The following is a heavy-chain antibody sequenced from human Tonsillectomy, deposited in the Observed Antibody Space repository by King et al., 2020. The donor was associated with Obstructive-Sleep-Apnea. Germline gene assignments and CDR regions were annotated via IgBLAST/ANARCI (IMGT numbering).Heavy chain of an antibody. CDR1: GGSISSYY. Sequence: QLQESGPGLVKPSETLSLTCTVSGGSISSYYWSWIRQPPGKGLEWIGYIYYSGSTKYNPSLKSRVTISVDTSKNQFSLKLSSVTAADTAVYYCARSLPYCSGGSCYSYYFDYWGQGTLVTVSS. J-gene: IGHJ4*02. CDR3: ARSLPYCSGGSCYSYYFDY. D-gene: IGHD2-15*01. CDR2: IYYSGST. V-gene: IGHV4-59*01.